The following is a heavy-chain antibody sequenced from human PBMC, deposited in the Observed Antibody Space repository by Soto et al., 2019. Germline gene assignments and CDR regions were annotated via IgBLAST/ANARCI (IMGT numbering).Heavy chain of an antibody. CDR2: ISADNGNT. V-gene: IGHV1-18*01. D-gene: IGHD2-2*01. J-gene: IGHJ5*02. CDR3: ARDGGPSSTSCYGSGWLDP. CDR1: GYTFASYG. Sequence: ASVKVSCKASGYTFASYGISFVRQAPGQGLEWMRWISADNGNTNYAQKLQGRVTMTTDTSTSTAYMELRSLRSADTAVCYCARDGGPSSTSCYGSGWLDPWGQGTLVTVSS.